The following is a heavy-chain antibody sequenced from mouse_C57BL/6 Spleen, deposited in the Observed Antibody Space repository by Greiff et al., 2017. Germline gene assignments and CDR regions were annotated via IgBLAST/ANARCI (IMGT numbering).Heavy chain of an antibody. D-gene: IGHD2-4*01. Sequence: QVQLQQPGAELVKPGASVKLSCKASGYTFTSYWMHWVKQRPGRGLAWIGRIDPNRGCTKYNEKCKSKATLTVDKPSSTADMQLSSLTSEDAAVYYCSRHGIYDYDEWFAYWGQVTLVTVSA. J-gene: IGHJ3*01. CDR2: IDPNRGCT. CDR1: GYTFTSYW. CDR3: SRHGIYDYDEWFAY. V-gene: IGHV1-72*01.